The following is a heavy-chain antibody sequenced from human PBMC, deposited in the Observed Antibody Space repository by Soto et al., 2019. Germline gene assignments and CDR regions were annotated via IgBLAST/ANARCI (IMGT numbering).Heavy chain of an antibody. V-gene: IGHV3-21*01. CDR3: ASGPYFEILTGYFDP. D-gene: IGHD3-9*01. CDR1: GFTFSSYT. J-gene: IGHJ5*02. CDR2: ISSSSTSV. Sequence: EVRLVESGGGLVKPGGSLRLSCAASGFTFSSYTMNWVRQAPGKGLECVSSISSSSTSVYYADSVKGRFTIPRDNAKNSLYLKMNSLTAEDTAVYYCASGPYFEILTGYFDPWGQGTLVTVSS.